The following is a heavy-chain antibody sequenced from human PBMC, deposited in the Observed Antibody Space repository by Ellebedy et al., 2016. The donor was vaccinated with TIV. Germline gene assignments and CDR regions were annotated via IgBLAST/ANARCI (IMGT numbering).Heavy chain of an antibody. D-gene: IGHD6-13*01. CDR2: INPNSGGT. CDR1: GYTFTGYY. CDR3: ARTFYQQLGGDVDY. V-gene: IGHV1-2*02. J-gene: IGHJ4*02. Sequence: ASVKVSXXASGYTFTGYYMHWVRQAPGQGLEWMGWINPNSGGTNYAQKFQGRVTMTRNTSISTAYMELSSLRSEDTAVYYCARTFYQQLGGDVDYWGQGTLVTVSS.